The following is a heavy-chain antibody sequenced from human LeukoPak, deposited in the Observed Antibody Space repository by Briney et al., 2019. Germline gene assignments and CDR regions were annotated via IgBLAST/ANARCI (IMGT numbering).Heavy chain of an antibody. V-gene: IGHV1-18*01. CDR3: ARDGSGGGGYFDY. J-gene: IGHJ4*02. CDR1: GYTFTSYG. D-gene: IGHD6-19*01. Sequence: ASVKVSCKTSGYTFTSYGVSWVRQAPGQGLEWMGWIGTHNGNTNYAQKFQGRVIMTTDTSTSTAYMKLMRLRSDDTAVFYSARDGSGGGGYFDYWGQGTLVIVSS. CDR2: IGTHNGNT.